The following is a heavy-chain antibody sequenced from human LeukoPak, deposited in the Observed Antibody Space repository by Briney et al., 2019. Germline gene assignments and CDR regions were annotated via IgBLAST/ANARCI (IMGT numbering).Heavy chain of an antibody. CDR1: GYTFTGYY. D-gene: IGHD3-3*01. V-gene: IGHV1-2*02. CDR2: INPNSGGT. J-gene: IGHJ6*03. Sequence: GASVKVSCKASGYTFTGYYMHWVRQAPGQRLEWLGWINPNSGGTNYAQKFQGRVTMTRDTSISTAYMELSRLRSDDTAVYYCARDQGGDFWSGYIYYYYYYMDVWGKGTTVTVSS. CDR3: ARDQGGDFWSGYIYYYYYYMDV.